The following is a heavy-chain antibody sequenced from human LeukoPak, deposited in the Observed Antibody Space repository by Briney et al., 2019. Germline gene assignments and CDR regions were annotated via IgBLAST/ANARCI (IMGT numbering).Heavy chain of an antibody. J-gene: IGHJ3*01. D-gene: IGHD6-19*01. CDR1: AGSISSYY. V-gene: IGHV4-59*01. CDR2: IYYSGST. Sequence: SETLSLTCTVAAGSISSYYWSWIRQPPGKGLERIGYIYYSGSTNYNPSLKGRVTISLDTSKNQLSLRLSSVTAADTAVYYCARPAEAGYFYAFDFWGQGTMVTVSS. CDR3: ARPAEAGYFYAFDF.